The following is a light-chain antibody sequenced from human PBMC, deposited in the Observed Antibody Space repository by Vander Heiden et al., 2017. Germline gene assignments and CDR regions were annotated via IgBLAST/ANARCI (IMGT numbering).Light chain of an antibody. CDR1: SSNIGSTT. CDR2: SNN. Sequence: QSVLTQQPSAPGTPGPRVTLPCSGSSSNIGSTTVKWYQQLPGTAPKLLIYSNNQRPAGVPDRFSCSKSGTSASLATSGLQSEDEADYYCAAWDDSLNGWVFGGGTKLTVL. V-gene: IGLV1-44*01. CDR3: AAWDDSLNGWV. J-gene: IGLJ3*02.